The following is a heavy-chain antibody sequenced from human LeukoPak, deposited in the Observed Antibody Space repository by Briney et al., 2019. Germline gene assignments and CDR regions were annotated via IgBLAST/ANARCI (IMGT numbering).Heavy chain of an antibody. Sequence: SSATLSLTCTVSGYSISSGYYWGWIRQPPGKGLEWIGSIYHSGSTYYNPSLKSRVTISVDTSKNQFSLKLSSVTAADTAVYYCARGTHRQWLNWGQGTLVTVSS. CDR3: ARGTHRQWLN. V-gene: IGHV4-38-2*02. CDR1: GYSISSGYY. J-gene: IGHJ4*02. CDR2: IYHSGST. D-gene: IGHD6-19*01.